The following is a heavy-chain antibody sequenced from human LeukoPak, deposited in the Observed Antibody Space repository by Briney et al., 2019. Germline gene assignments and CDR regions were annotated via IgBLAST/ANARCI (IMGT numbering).Heavy chain of an antibody. Sequence: ASVKVSCKASGYTFTGYYMHWVRQAPGQGLEWMGWINPDSGGTNYAQKFQGRVTMTRDTSISTAYMELSRLRSDDTAVYYCARDGGSYYGSGSYPSGWFDPWGQGTLVTVSS. CDR3: ARDGGSYYGSGSYPSGWFDP. V-gene: IGHV1-2*02. J-gene: IGHJ5*02. CDR2: INPDSGGT. D-gene: IGHD3-10*01. CDR1: GYTFTGYY.